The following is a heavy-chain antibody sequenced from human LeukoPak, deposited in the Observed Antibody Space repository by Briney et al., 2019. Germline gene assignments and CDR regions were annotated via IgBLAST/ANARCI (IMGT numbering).Heavy chain of an antibody. J-gene: IGHJ4*02. D-gene: IGHD6-13*01. Sequence: PGGSLRLSCAASGFTFSSYGMSWVRQAPGKGLEWVSAISGNGGTTYYADSVKGRFTISKDNTKNMLYLQMNSLRAEDTAVYYCAKHGSWSDFDYWGQGTLVTVSS. CDR1: GFTFSSYG. CDR2: ISGNGGTT. CDR3: AKHGSWSDFDY. V-gene: IGHV3-23*01.